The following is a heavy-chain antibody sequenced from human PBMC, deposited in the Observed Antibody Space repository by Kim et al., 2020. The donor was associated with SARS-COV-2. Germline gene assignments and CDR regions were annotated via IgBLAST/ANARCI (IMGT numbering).Heavy chain of an antibody. Sequence: ASVKVSCKASGYTFTSYGISWVRQAPGQGLEWMGWISAYNGNTNYAQKLQGRVTMTTDTSTSTAYMELRSLRSDDTAVYYCARDRPRRGTMVRGVIDYWGQGTLVTVSS. D-gene: IGHD3-10*01. J-gene: IGHJ4*02. CDR1: GYTFTSYG. CDR2: ISAYNGNT. V-gene: IGHV1-18*01. CDR3: ARDRPRRGTMVRGVIDY.